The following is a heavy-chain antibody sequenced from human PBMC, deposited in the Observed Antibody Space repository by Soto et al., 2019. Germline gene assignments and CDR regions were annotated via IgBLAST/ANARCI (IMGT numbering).Heavy chain of an antibody. Sequence: ASVKVSRKASGYTFTGYYMHWARLAPGQGLEWMGYINPNSGATNYAQKFQGWVTMTRDTSISTAYMELSRLRSDDAAVYYCARGGKITGGWFNYYMDVWGKGTTVTVSS. D-gene: IGHD6-19*01. J-gene: IGHJ6*03. CDR2: INPNSGAT. V-gene: IGHV1-2*04. CDR3: ARGGKITGGWFNYYMDV. CDR1: GYTFTGYY.